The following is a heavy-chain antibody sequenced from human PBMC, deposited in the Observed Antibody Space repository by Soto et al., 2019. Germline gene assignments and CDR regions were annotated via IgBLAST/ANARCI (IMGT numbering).Heavy chain of an antibody. Sequence: QVQLVQSGAEVKKPGASVKVSCKASGYTFTSYAMHWVRQAPGHRLEWMGWINAGNGNTKYSQKFQGRVTITRDTSASTAYMELSSLRSEDTAVYYCARDRSFTIFGVANYGMDVWGQGTTVTVSS. D-gene: IGHD3-3*01. CDR3: ARDRSFTIFGVANYGMDV. CDR1: GYTFTSYA. J-gene: IGHJ6*02. CDR2: INAGNGNT. V-gene: IGHV1-3*01.